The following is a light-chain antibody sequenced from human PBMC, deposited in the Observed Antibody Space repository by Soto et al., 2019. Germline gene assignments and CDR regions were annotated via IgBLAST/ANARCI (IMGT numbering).Light chain of an antibody. J-gene: IGLJ1*01. CDR2: GNT. V-gene: IGLV1-40*01. CDR1: SSNIGAGYD. CDR3: QSYDSTLSARYV. Sequence: QSALTQPPSVSGAPGQRVTISCTGSSSNIGAGYDVHWYQQRPGTAPKLLIFGNTNRPSGVPDRFSGSKSGTSASLAITGLQAEDEGDYYCQSYDSTLSARYVFGTGTKVTAL.